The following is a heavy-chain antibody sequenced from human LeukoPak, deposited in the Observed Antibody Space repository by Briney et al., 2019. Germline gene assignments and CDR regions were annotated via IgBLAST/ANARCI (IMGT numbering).Heavy chain of an antibody. CDR2: IYPGGSDT. D-gene: IGHD6-19*01. V-gene: IGHV5-51*01. CDR3: ARSVAGTLYYFDY. Sequence: GESLKICCKGSGYSFTSYWIGWVRQMPGKGLEWMGIIYPGGSDTRYSPSFQGQVTISADKSISTAYLQWSSLKAWDTAMYYCARSVAGTLYYFDYWGQGTLVTVSS. CDR1: GYSFTSYW. J-gene: IGHJ4*02.